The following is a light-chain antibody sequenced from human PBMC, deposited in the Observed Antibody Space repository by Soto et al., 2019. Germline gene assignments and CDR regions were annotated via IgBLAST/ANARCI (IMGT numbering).Light chain of an antibody. CDR2: DAS. Sequence: EIVLTQSPATLSLSPGERATLSCRASQSVSSYLAWYQQKPGQAPRLLIYDASISATSITPRFSGSGSGTDYTLTISSLLPQDFAVYYCQQRSNWPPTFGQGTKLEIK. CDR1: QSVSSY. CDR3: QQRSNWPPT. J-gene: IGKJ2*01. V-gene: IGKV3-11*01.